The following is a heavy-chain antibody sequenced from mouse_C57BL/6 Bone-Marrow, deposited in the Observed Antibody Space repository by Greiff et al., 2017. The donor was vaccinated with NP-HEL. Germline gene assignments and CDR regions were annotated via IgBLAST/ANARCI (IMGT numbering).Heavy chain of an antibody. CDR3: ARSPYYYGSSYGYFDY. V-gene: IGHV1-62-3*01. CDR1: GYTFTSYW. CDR2: IDPNSGGT. Sequence: QVQLQQPGAELVKPGASVKLSCKASGYTFTSYWMHWVKQRPGRGLEWIGMIDPNSGGTKYNEKFKSKATLTVDKPSSTAYMQLSSLTSEDSAVYYCARSPYYYGSSYGYFDYWGQGTTLTVSS. D-gene: IGHD1-1*01. J-gene: IGHJ2*01.